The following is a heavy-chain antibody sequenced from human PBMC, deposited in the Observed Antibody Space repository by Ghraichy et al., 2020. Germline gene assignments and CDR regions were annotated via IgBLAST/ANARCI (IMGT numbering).Heavy chain of an antibody. J-gene: IGHJ4*02. V-gene: IGHV3-48*02. CDR3: AREHSSTWSFDL. CDR1: GFTFSAYS. CDR2: ISGASSVT. D-gene: IGHD6-13*01. Sequence: GGSLRLSCLGSGFTFSAYSMNWVRQAPGKGLEWVSYISGASSVTYYADSVKGRFTISRGNANNSLYLQMDGLRDDDTAVYYCAREHSSTWSFDLWGQGTRSPSRQ.